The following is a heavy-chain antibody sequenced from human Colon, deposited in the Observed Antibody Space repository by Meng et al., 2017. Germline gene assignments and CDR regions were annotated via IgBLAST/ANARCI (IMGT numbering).Heavy chain of an antibody. D-gene: IGHD6-19*01. V-gene: IGHV4-34*01. CDR2: INHNRST. Sequence: QVQLQQWGAGLLKPSETLSLTCAVYGGSFSGYYWSWIRQPPGKGLEWIGEINHNRSTNYNPSLKSRVTISVDTSKNQFSLKLSSVTAADTAVYYCVRSSAWVRTGFDPWGQGTLVTVSS. J-gene: IGHJ5*02. CDR3: VRSSAWVRTGFDP. CDR1: GGSFSGYY.